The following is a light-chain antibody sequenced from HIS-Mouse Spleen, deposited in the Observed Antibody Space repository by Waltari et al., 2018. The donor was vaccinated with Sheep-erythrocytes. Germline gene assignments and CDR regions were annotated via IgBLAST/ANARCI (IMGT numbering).Light chain of an antibody. CDR3: CSYAGSYNHV. V-gene: IGLV2-11*01. CDR1: SGDVGGYNY. Sequence: QSALTQPRSVSGSPAQTVTISCTGSSGDVGGYNYFSGYQQHPGKAPKLMIYDVSKRPSGVPDRFSGSKSGNTASLTTSGRQAEYEADYYCCSYAGSYNHVFATGTKVTVL. J-gene: IGLJ1*01. CDR2: DVS.